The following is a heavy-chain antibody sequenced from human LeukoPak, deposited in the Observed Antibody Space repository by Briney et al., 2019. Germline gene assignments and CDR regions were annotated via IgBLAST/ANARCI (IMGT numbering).Heavy chain of an antibody. Sequence: GGSLRLSCTASGFTFNNYAMTWVRQAPGKGLEWVSAITGSGASTNYADSVKGRFTISRDNSKNTLDLQMNSLRAEDTAIYYCAKDRGADYFDFWGQGTLVTVSS. J-gene: IGHJ4*02. CDR2: ITGSGAST. CDR3: AKDRGADYFDF. V-gene: IGHV3-23*01. D-gene: IGHD1-26*01. CDR1: GFTFNNYA.